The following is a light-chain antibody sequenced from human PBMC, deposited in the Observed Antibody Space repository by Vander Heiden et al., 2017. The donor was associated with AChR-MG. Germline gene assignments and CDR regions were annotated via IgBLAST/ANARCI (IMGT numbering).Light chain of an antibody. J-gene: IGLJ3*02. V-gene: IGLV3-21*02. CDR2: DDK. CDR3: QVWDSDGDHPV. Sequence: SYVLTQTSSVSVAPGQTASITCGGKRMGHMSVNWYRQRPGQAPMLVLFDDKDRPSGIPERFSGSNTGNTATLTISRGEPGDEADYFCQVWDSDGDHPVFGGGTQLTVL. CDR1: RMGHMS.